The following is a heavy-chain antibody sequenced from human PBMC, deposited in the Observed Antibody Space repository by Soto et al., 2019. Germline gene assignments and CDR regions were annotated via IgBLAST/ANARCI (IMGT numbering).Heavy chain of an antibody. D-gene: IGHD6-13*01. J-gene: IGHJ5*02. Sequence: QVQLVQSGAELKKPGSSVKVSCKASGGNFTNFGISWVRQAPGQGLEWMGGIIPLFGTTNYAQKFRGRVTVTADESTSTAYMELHSMRSEDTAIDFCARARGTSWYNWFDPWGQGTLVTVSS. V-gene: IGHV1-69*01. CDR3: ARARGTSWYNWFDP. CDR1: GGNFTNFG. CDR2: IIPLFGTT.